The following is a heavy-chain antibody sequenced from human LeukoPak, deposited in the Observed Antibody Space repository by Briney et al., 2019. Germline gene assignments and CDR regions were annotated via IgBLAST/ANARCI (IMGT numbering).Heavy chain of an antibody. V-gene: IGHV3-23*01. Sequence: GGSLRLSCAASGFTLSNYAMNWVRQAPGKGLEWASSIGGNGGSTFYAESVRGRFTISRDSSSNTVYLQMNSLRAEDTALYLCAKALSSSIYDASDIWGQGTMVTVSP. CDR1: GFTLSNYA. CDR3: AKALSSSIYDASDI. D-gene: IGHD6-6*01. J-gene: IGHJ3*02. CDR2: IGGNGGST.